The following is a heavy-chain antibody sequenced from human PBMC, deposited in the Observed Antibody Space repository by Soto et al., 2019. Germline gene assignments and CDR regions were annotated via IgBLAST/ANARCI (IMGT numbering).Heavy chain of an antibody. J-gene: IGHJ4*02. CDR1: GLTFPNYA. Sequence: QVQLVESGGGVVQPGRSLRLSCAASGLTFPNYAMHWVRQSPGKGLEWVAIISYDGTKTYYADSVRGRFTISRDNSKNTLYLQMDSLRAEDTSLYYCARGRGRSYAFGSGSYSDYWGRGTLVTVSS. V-gene: IGHV3-30-3*01. CDR2: ISYDGTKT. D-gene: IGHD3-10*01. CDR3: ARGRGRSYAFGSGSYSDY.